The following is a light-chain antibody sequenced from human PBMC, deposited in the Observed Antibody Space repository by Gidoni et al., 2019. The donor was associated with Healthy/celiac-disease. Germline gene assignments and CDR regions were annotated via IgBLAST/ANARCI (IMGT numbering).Light chain of an antibody. V-gene: IGKV1-9*01. CDR3: QQLNSYPPLT. CDR1: QGISSY. CDR2: AAS. J-gene: IGKJ4*01. Sequence: DIQLTQSPSFLSAAVGDRVTITCRASQGISSYLALYQQKTGKAPKLLIYAASTLQRGVPSRFSGSGSGTEFTLTISSLQPEDFATYYCQQLNSYPPLTFGGGTKVEIK.